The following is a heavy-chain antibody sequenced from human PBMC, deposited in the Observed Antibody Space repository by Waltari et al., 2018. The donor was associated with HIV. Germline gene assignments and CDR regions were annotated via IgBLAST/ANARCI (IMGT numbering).Heavy chain of an antibody. D-gene: IGHD5-12*01. CDR2: INHRRNT. J-gene: IGHJ4*02. V-gene: IGHV4-34*01. CDR1: GEPFDGYY. CDR3: ARRALWLRPVYYFDY. Sequence: QVQLQQWGAGLLKPSETLSLPCAVYGEPFDGYYWSWIRQPPGKRLEWMGEINHRRNTNYNPSLKSRLTMSVDASKNQFSLNLNSVTAADTGAYYCARRALWLRPVYYFDYWGQGALVTVSS.